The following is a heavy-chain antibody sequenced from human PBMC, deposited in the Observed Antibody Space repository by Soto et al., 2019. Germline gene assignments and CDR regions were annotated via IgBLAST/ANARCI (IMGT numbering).Heavy chain of an antibody. CDR3: ARDGDYYDFWSGYGGYYYFYGMDV. J-gene: IGHJ6*02. CDR2: IGAGGTTT. CDR1: GFTFSSYS. V-gene: IGHV3-23*01. Sequence: GGSLRLSCAASGFTFSSYSMNWVRQAPGKGLEWVSLIGAGGTTTYYADSVKGRFNISRDNSKNALYLQMNSLRAEDTAVYYCARDGDYYDFWSGYGGYYYFYGMDVWGQGTTVTVSS. D-gene: IGHD3-3*01.